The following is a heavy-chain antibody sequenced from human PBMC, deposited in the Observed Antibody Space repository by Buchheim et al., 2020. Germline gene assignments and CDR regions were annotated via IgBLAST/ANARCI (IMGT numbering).Heavy chain of an antibody. CDR3: ARERNAGDALWYYYGLDV. CDR1: GFTFNNFA. CDR2: ISYDGSKK. Sequence: QAQLVESGGGMVQPGRSLRLSCAASGFTFNNFALHWVRQPPGKGLEWVAVISYDGSKKYYADSVKGRISISRDNSKNTMFLQMNSPRVEDTAVYYCARERNAGDALWYYYGLDVWGQGTT. J-gene: IGHJ6*02. D-gene: IGHD3-10*01. V-gene: IGHV3-30-3*01.